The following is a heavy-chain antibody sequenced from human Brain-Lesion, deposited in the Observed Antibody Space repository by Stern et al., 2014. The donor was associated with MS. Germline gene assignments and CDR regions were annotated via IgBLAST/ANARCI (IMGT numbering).Heavy chain of an antibody. Sequence: VQLVESGPGLVKPSGTLSLTCAVSGASISNTQGWTWVRQSPGKGLEWIGEIYQSGSANFNPSPRSRGTISVDRSKNSFSLKLNSVTAADTAVYYCARDPRRGGLSGYYHGMDVWGQGTTVTVSS. CDR3: ARDPRRGGLSGYYHGMDV. D-gene: IGHD3-10*01. J-gene: IGHJ6*02. CDR2: IYQSGSA. CDR1: GASISNTQG. V-gene: IGHV4-4*02.